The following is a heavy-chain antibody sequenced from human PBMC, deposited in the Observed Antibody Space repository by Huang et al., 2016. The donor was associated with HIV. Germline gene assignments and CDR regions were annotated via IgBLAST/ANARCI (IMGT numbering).Heavy chain of an antibody. Sequence: QLQLQESGPGLVKPSETLSLTCTVSGGSISSSSYYWGWIRQPPGKGLEWIGSIYLRGTTYHNPSLKSRVTISVDTSRTQFSLKLGSVTAADTAVYYCAAHGRIVGIPAAPLRFDPWGQGTLVTVSS. J-gene: IGHJ5*02. CDR2: IYLRGTT. V-gene: IGHV4-39*01. D-gene: IGHD6-13*01. CDR3: AAHGRIVGIPAAPLRFDP. CDR1: GGSISSSSYY.